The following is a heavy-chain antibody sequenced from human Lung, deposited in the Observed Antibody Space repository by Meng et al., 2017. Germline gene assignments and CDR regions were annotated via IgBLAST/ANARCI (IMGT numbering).Heavy chain of an antibody. CDR3: ARGVGSLDF. CDR1: GGSISGYF. J-gene: IGHJ4*02. Sequence: QGKLQESGSGLVKPSETLSLTCDVSGGSISGYFWTWIRQPAGKGLDWIGRVYSSGSANYNPSLKSRVTMSVDRSKNQFSLQLTSVTAADTAVYYCARGVGSLDFWGQGALVTVSS. CDR2: VYSSGSA. D-gene: IGHD5/OR15-5a*01. V-gene: IGHV4-4*07.